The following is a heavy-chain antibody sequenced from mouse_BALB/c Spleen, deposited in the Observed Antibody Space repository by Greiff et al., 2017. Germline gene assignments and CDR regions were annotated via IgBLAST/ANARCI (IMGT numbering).Heavy chain of an antibody. CDR2: IDPENGDT. V-gene: IGHV14-4*02. CDR1: GFNIKDYY. D-gene: IGHD1-1*01. Sequence: EVQLQQSGAELVRSGASVKLSCTASGFNIKDYYMHWVKQRPEQGLEWIGWIDPENGDTEYAPKFQGKATMTADTSSNTAYLQLSSLTSEDTAVYYCNAFITTVFDYWGQGTTLTVSS. J-gene: IGHJ2*01. CDR3: NAFITTVFDY.